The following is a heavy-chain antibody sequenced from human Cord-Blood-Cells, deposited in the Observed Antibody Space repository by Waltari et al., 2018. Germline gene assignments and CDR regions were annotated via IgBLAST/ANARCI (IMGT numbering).Heavy chain of an antibody. V-gene: IGHV1-18*01. Sequence: QVQLVQSGDEVKKPGASVKVSCKASGYTFTSYGISWVRQAPGQGLEGMGWIGEYKGRTNDAQKLQRRVTLTKDTSTSTASMELRSLRSDDSAVYYCARAVALYDFDYWGQGTLVPVSS. CDR3: ARAVALYDFDY. J-gene: IGHJ4*02. CDR2: IGEYKGRT. D-gene: IGHD6-19*01. CDR1: GYTFTSYG.